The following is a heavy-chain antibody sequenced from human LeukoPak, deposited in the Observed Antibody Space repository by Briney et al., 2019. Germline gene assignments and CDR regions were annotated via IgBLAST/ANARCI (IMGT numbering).Heavy chain of an antibody. J-gene: IGHJ4*02. D-gene: IGHD3-10*01. CDR3: AKLFESGTYNNFFHY. CDR2: ITATSSST. V-gene: IGHV3-23*01. Sequence: GGSLRLSCAASGFTFSSYGMSWVRQAPGKGLEGVSAITATSSSTHDADSVQGRFTISKDNSKNTLYLQMNSLRPEDTAIYYCAKLFESGTYNNFFHYWGQGTLVTVFS. CDR1: GFTFSSYG.